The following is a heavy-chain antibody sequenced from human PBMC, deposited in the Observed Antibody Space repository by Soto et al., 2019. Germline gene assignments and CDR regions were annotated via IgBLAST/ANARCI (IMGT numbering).Heavy chain of an antibody. CDR1: GFDFNTYG. Sequence: QVQLVESGGGVVQPGRSLRLSCAASGFDFNTYGLHWVRQAPGKGLEWVAAISFDGGSQYYADSVKGRFTISRDKSNSTLYLQMNSLGAEDTATYFCAKDSSVTAAGSGGWFDPWG. CDR3: AKDSSVTAAGSGGWFDP. CDR2: ISFDGGSQ. D-gene: IGHD6-13*01. V-gene: IGHV3-30*18. J-gene: IGHJ5*02.